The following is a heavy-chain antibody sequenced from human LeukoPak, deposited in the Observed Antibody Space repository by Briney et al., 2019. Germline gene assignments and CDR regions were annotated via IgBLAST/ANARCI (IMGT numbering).Heavy chain of an antibody. V-gene: IGHV5-51*01. CDR3: ARHLRREGLADY. CDR1: GYSFDTYW. D-gene: IGHD3/OR15-3a*01. Sequence: GESLKISCTGSGYSFDTYWIGWVRQMPGKGLEWMGVIYPRDSDTRYNPSFQGQVTISVDRSINAAYLQWRSLKASDTAVYYCARHLRREGLADYWGQGTQVTVSS. CDR2: IYPRDSDT. J-gene: IGHJ4*02.